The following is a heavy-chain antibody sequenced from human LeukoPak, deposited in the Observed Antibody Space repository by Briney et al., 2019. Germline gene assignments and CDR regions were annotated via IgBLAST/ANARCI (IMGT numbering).Heavy chain of an antibody. D-gene: IGHD1-26*01. V-gene: IGHV4-61*02. J-gene: IGHJ4*02. CDR2: IYTTRST. Sequence: SETLSLTCTLSGGSLSSGSYYWSWIRQPAGKGLEWIGRIYTTRSTNYNPSLKSRVTISVDTSKSQFSLKLSSVTAADAAVYYCARAPGVSRSGSDYWYYFDYWGQGTLVTVSS. CDR3: ARAPGVSRSGSDYWYYFDY. CDR1: GGSLSSGSYY.